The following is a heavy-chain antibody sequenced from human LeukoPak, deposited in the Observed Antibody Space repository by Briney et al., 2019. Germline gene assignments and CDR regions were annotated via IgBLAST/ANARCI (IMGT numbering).Heavy chain of an antibody. Sequence: PSETLSLTCTVSGGSISSYYWSWIRQPPGKGLEWIGYIYYSGSTNYNPSLKSRVTISVDTSKNQFSLKLSSVTAADMAVYYCARDHCSGGSCYSGTGWFDPWGQGTLVTVSS. V-gene: IGHV4-59*01. CDR3: ARDHCSGGSCYSGTGWFDP. D-gene: IGHD2-15*01. J-gene: IGHJ5*02. CDR2: IYYSGST. CDR1: GGSISSYY.